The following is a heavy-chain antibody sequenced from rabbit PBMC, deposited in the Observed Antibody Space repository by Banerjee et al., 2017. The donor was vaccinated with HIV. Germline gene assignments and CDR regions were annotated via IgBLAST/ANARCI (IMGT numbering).Heavy chain of an antibody. CDR3: ARDLAGVIGWNFNL. CDR2: INTSSGNT. Sequence: QEQLVESGGGLVTPGGNLTLTCKASGFDFSNYGVSWVRQAPGKGLEWIACINTSSGNTVYATWAKGRFTISKTSWTTVTLQMTSLTAADTASYFCARDLAGVIGWNFNLWGQGTLVTVS. V-gene: IGHV1S45*01. J-gene: IGHJ4*01. CDR1: GFDFSNYG. D-gene: IGHD4-1*01.